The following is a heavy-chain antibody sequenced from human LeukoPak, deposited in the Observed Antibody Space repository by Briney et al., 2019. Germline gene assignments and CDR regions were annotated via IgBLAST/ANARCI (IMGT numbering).Heavy chain of an antibody. CDR3: ATGKMVRGVFDY. D-gene: IGHD3-10*01. V-gene: IGHV3-21*01. CDR1: GFTFSNYA. CDR2: ISSSSSYI. Sequence: GGSLRLSCAASGFTFSNYAMSWVRQAPGKGLEWVSSISSSSSYIYYADSVKGRFTISRDNAKNSLYLQMNSLRAEDTAVYYCATGKMVRGVFDYWGQGTLVTVSS. J-gene: IGHJ4*02.